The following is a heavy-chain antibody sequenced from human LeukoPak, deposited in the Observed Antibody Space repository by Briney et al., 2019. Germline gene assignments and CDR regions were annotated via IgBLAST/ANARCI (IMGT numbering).Heavy chain of an antibody. Sequence: GGSLRLSCAASGFTFSSYGMHWVRQAPGKGLEWVAVIWYDGSNKYYADSVKGRVTISRDNSKNTLYLQMNSLRAEDTAVYYCARAHYYDSSGYFDYWGQGTLVTVSS. CDR1: GFTFSSYG. V-gene: IGHV3-33*01. CDR3: ARAHYYDSSGYFDY. D-gene: IGHD3-22*01. CDR2: IWYDGSNK. J-gene: IGHJ4*02.